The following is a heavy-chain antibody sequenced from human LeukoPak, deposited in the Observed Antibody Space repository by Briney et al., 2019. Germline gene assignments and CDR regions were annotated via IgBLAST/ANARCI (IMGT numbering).Heavy chain of an antibody. J-gene: IGHJ4*02. CDR2: IYYSGST. CDR3: ARAPTLYGSGSDYFDY. CDR1: GGSISSGDYY. Sequence: SETLSLTCTVSGGSISSGDYYWSWIRQPPGKGLEWIGYIYYSGSTYYNPSLKSRVTISVDTSKNQFSLKLSSVTAADTAVYYCARAPTLYGSGSDYFDYWGQGTLVTVSS. V-gene: IGHV4-30-4*01. D-gene: IGHD3-10*01.